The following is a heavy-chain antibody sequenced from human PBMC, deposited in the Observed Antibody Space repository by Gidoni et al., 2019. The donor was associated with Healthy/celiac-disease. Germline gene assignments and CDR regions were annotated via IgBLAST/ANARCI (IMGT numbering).Heavy chain of an antibody. CDR1: GYNFTSYD. V-gene: IGHV1-8*01. J-gene: IGHJ4*02. CDR3: ARATRYCSGGSCYSYALDY. CDR2: MNPNRGNT. D-gene: IGHD2-15*01. Sequence: QVQLVQSGAEVKKPGASVKVSCKASGYNFTSYDINWVRQATGQGLEWMGWMNPNRGNTGYAQKFQGRVTMTRNTSISTAYMELSSLRSEDTAVYYCARATRYCSGGSCYSYALDYWGQGTLVTVSS.